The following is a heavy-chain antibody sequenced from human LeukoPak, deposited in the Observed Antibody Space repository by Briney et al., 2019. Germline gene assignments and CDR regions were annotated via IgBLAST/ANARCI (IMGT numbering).Heavy chain of an antibody. CDR1: GGSISSYY. J-gene: IGHJ6*03. V-gene: IGHV4-59*08. D-gene: IGHD6-13*01. CDR2: IYHSGST. CDR3: GRTAPAHHSSSWFYYYYYYMDV. Sequence: SETLSLTCTVSGGSISSYYWSWIRQPPGKGLEWIGSIYHSGSTYYNPSLKSRVTISVDTSKNQFSLKLSSVTAADTAVYYCGRTAPAHHSSSWFYYYYYYMDVWGKGTTVTVSS.